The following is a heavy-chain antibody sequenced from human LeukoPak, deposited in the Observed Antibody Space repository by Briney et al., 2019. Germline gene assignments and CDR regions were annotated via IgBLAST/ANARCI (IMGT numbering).Heavy chain of an antibody. CDR2: IYSGGST. J-gene: IGHJ6*04. CDR1: GFTVSSNY. Sequence: GGSLRLSCAASGFTVSSNYMSWVRQAPGKGLEWVSVIYSGGSTYYADSVKGRFTISRDNSKNTLYLQMNSLRAEDTAVYYCARDSGPGVRGSYYYGTDVWGKGTTVTVSS. CDR3: ARDSGPGVRGSYYYGTDV. D-gene: IGHD3-10*01. V-gene: IGHV3-53*01.